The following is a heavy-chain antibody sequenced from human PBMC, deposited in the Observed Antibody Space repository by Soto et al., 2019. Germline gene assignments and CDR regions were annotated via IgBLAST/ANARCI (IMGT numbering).Heavy chain of an antibody. Sequence: ASVKVSCKASGYTFTSYDINWVRQATGQGLEWMGWMNPNSGNTGYAQKFQGRVTMTRNTSISTAYMELSSLRSEDTAVYYCARVGYYYDSSGYYYEDAFGIWGQGKMVTVSS. CDR3: ARVGYYYDSSGYYYEDAFGI. J-gene: IGHJ3*02. CDR2: MNPNSGNT. CDR1: GYTFTSYD. V-gene: IGHV1-8*01. D-gene: IGHD3-22*01.